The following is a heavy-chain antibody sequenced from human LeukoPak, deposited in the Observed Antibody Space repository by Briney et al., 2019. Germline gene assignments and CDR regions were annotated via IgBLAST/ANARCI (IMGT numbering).Heavy chain of an antibody. CDR2: ISSSSTYI. V-gene: IGHV3-11*06. CDR1: GFTFSDYY. D-gene: IGHD3-10*01. Sequence: GGSLRLSCAASGFTFSDYYMSWIRQAPGKGLEWVSYISSSSTYINYADSVRGRFTISRDNAKNSLYLQMNSLRAEDTAVYYCARDRRGGDADYWGQGTLVTVSS. CDR3: ARDRRGGDADY. J-gene: IGHJ4*02.